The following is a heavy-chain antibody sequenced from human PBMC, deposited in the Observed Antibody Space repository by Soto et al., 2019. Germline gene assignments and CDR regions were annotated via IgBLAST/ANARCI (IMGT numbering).Heavy chain of an antibody. D-gene: IGHD1-1*01. Sequence: QVQLQESGPGLVEPSQTLSLTCTVSGGSISSAGYYWSWIRQRPGKGLVWIGYIYFSGVTYYNPSLESWVTISVDTSNNQFSLRLSSVTAADTAVYYCARDPWRTPPEAAFDVWGQGTKVTVSS. J-gene: IGHJ3*01. CDR3: ARDPWRTPPEAAFDV. CDR2: IYFSGVT. CDR1: GGSISSAGYY. V-gene: IGHV4-31*03.